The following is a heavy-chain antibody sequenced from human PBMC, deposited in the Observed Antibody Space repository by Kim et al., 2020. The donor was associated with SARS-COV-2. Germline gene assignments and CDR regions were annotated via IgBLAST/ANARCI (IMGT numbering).Heavy chain of an antibody. D-gene: IGHD6-6*01. CDR2: IKSKTDGGTT. Sequence: GGSLRLSCAASGFTFSNAWMSWVRQAPGKGLEWVGRIKSKTDGGTTDYAAPVKGRFTISRDDSKNTLYLQMNSLKTEDTAVYYCTTAPYSSSYWFDPWGQGTLVTVSS. CDR3: TTAPYSSSYWFDP. V-gene: IGHV3-15*01. CDR1: GFTFSNAW. J-gene: IGHJ5*02.